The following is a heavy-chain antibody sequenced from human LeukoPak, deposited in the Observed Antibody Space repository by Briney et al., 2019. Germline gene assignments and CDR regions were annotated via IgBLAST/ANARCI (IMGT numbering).Heavy chain of an antibody. J-gene: IGHJ4*02. CDR3: ATAPIVVVPAARVDY. CDR1: GYTLTELS. D-gene: IGHD2-2*01. CDR2: FDPEDGET. Sequence: ASVKVSCKVSGYTLTELSMHWVRPAPGKGLEWMGGFDPEDGETIYAQKFQGRVTMTEDTSTDTAYMELSSLRSEDTAVYYCATAPIVVVPAARVDYWGQGTLVTVSS. V-gene: IGHV1-24*01.